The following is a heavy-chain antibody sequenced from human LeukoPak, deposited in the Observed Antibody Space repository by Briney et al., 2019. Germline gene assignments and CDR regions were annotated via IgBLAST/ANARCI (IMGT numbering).Heavy chain of an antibody. CDR2: INPGNGNT. CDR1: GYTFTSYA. D-gene: IGHD2-2*02. Sequence: ASVKVSCKASGYTFTSYAIHWVRQAPGQRLEWMGWINPGNGNTKYSQNFQGRVTITRDTSASTAYMELSSLRSEDTAVYYCARGAKDIVVVPAAIARDWFDPWGQGTLVTVSS. J-gene: IGHJ5*02. CDR3: ARGAKDIVVVPAAIARDWFDP. V-gene: IGHV1-3*01.